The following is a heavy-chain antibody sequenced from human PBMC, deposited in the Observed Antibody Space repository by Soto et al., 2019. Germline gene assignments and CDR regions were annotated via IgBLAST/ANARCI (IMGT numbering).Heavy chain of an antibody. CDR3: ARAGYYDFWSDPRNWFDP. CDR2: IYYSGST. J-gene: IGHJ5*02. Sequence: NPSETLSLTCTVSGGSISSYYWSWIRQPPGKGLEWIGYIYYSGSTNYNPSLKSRVTISVDTSRNQFSLKLSSVTAADTAVYYCARAGYYDFWSDPRNWFDPWGQGTLVTVSS. V-gene: IGHV4-59*01. CDR1: GGSISSYY. D-gene: IGHD3-3*01.